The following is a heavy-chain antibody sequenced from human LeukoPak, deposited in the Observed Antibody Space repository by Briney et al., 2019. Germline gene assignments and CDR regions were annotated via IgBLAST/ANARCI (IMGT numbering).Heavy chain of an antibody. CDR1: GGSISSSSYY. Sequence: SETLSLTCTVSGGSISSSSYYWGWIRQPPGKGLEWIGSIYYSGSTYYNPSLKSRVTISVDTSKNQFSLKLSSVTAADTAVYYCARQRAVAGIKRSAFDIWGQGTMVTVSS. CDR3: ARQRAVAGIKRSAFDI. V-gene: IGHV4-39*01. CDR2: IYYSGST. D-gene: IGHD6-19*01. J-gene: IGHJ3*02.